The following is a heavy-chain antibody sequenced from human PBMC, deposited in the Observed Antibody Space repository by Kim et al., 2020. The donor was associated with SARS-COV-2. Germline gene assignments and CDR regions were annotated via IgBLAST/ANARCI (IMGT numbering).Heavy chain of an antibody. J-gene: IGHJ6*02. CDR2: ISGSGGST. Sequence: GGSLRLSCAASGFTFSSYAMSWVRQAPGKGLEWVSAISGSGGSTYYADSVKGRFTISRDNSKNTLYLQMISLRAEDTAVYYCAKDGRHLWFGEFPSYYYGMDVWGQGTTVTVSS. D-gene: IGHD3-10*01. CDR3: AKDGRHLWFGEFPSYYYGMDV. V-gene: IGHV3-23*01. CDR1: GFTFSSYA.